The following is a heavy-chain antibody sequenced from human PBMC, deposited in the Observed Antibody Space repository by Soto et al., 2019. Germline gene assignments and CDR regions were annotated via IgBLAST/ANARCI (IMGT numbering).Heavy chain of an antibody. Sequence: SETLSLTCTVSGGSISSYYWSWIRQPPGKGLEWIGYIYYSGSTNYNPSPKSRVTISVDTSKNQFSLKLSSVTAADTAVYYCAGSGGHASYWGQGTLVTVSS. J-gene: IGHJ4*02. V-gene: IGHV4-59*08. CDR3: AGSGGHASY. CDR2: IYYSGST. CDR1: GGSISSYY.